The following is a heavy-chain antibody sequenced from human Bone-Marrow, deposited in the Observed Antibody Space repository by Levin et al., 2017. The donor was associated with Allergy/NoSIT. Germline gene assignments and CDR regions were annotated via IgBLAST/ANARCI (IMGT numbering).Heavy chain of an antibody. CDR1: GFSFSSYA. V-gene: IGHV3-23*01. CDR3: AKVGLGTSSDY. J-gene: IGHJ4*02. Sequence: GESLKISCVASGFSFSSYAMSWVRQAPGKGLEWVSAISGSGGKTYYADSVKGRFTISRDNSKNTLYLQMNTLRAEDTAVYYCAKVGLGTSSDYWGQGTLVTVSS. D-gene: IGHD2-2*01. CDR2: ISGSGGKT.